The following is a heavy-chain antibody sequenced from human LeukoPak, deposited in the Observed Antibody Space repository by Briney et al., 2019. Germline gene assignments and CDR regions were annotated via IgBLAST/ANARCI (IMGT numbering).Heavy chain of an antibody. CDR3: TRGEKFDT. CDR1: GDSVSRTGAA. Sequence: PSETLSLTCAISGDSVSRTGAAWNWIRQSPSRGLEWLGRTYYGSKWSVQYAVSVKSRITINADTTKNHVSLHLDSVTPEDTAVYYCTRGEKFDTWGQGTLVTVSS. J-gene: IGHJ5*02. V-gene: IGHV6-1*01. CDR2: TYYGSKWSV.